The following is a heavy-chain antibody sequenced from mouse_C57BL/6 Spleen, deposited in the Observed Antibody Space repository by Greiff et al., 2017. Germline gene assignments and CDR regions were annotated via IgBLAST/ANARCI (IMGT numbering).Heavy chain of an antibody. D-gene: IGHD2-3*01. CDR1: GYTFTSYW. J-gene: IGHJ4*01. CDR3: ARKDDGFYYAMDY. CDR2: IDPSDSET. V-gene: IGHV1-52*01. Sequence: QVQLQQPGAELVRPGSSVKLSCKASGYTFTSYWMHLVKQRPIQGLEWSGNIDPSDSETHYNQKFKDKATLTVDKSSSTAYMQLNSLTSEDSAVYYCARKDDGFYYAMDYWGQGTSVTVSS.